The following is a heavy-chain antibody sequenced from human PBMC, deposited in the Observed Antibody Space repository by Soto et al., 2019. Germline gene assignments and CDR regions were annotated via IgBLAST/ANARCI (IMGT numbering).Heavy chain of an antibody. D-gene: IGHD6-13*01. Sequence: GESLKISCKGSGYSFTSYWISWVRQMPGKGLEWMGRIDPSDSYTNYSPSFQGHVTISADKSISTAYLQWSSLKASDTAMYYCARHRSVAAAGIYYYYGMDVWGQGTTVTVPS. V-gene: IGHV5-10-1*01. CDR3: ARHRSVAAAGIYYYYGMDV. CDR2: IDPSDSYT. CDR1: GYSFTSYW. J-gene: IGHJ6*02.